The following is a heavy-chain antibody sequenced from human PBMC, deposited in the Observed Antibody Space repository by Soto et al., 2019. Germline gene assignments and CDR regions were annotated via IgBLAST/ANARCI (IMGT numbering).Heavy chain of an antibody. D-gene: IGHD2-15*01. J-gene: IGHJ4*01. Sequence: QVQLVQSGAEVKKPGSSVKVSCKASGGSLSYNGFSWVRLAPGQGLEWMGGLTPVFGPANYAQTFQGRLTITGDESSTTGYMELTSLRSEDTAVYYCARPRYCNVIRCYSFDFWGRGSLVTVSS. V-gene: IGHV1-69*01. CDR3: ARPRYCNVIRCYSFDF. CDR2: LTPVFGPA. CDR1: GGSLSYNG.